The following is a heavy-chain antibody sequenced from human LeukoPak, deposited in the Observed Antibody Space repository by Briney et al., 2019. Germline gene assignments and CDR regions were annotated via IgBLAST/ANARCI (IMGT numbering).Heavy chain of an antibody. CDR1: GYTLTELS. J-gene: IGHJ6*02. Sequence: ASGKVSCKVSGYTLTELSMHWVRQAPGKGLEWMGGFDPEDGETIYAQKFQGRVTMTEETSTDTAYMELSSLRSEDTAVYHCATVSSSLPGYGDYYYYGMDVWGQGTTVTVSS. D-gene: IGHD4-17*01. CDR2: FDPEDGET. V-gene: IGHV1-24*01. CDR3: ATVSSSLPGYGDYYYYGMDV.